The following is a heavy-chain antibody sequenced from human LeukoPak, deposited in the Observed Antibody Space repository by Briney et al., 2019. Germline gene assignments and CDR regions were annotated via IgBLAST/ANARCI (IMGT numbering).Heavy chain of an antibody. D-gene: IGHD3-10*01. CDR2: IRYDGSNK. CDR1: GFTFSSYG. V-gene: IGHV3-30*02. CDR3: AKEGLYGSNYFDY. Sequence: AGGSLRLSCAASGFTFSSYGMHWVRQAPGKGLEWVAFIRYDGSNKYYADSVKGRFTISRDNSKNTLYLQMNSLRAEDTAVYYCAKEGLYGSNYFDYWGQGTLVTVSS. J-gene: IGHJ4*02.